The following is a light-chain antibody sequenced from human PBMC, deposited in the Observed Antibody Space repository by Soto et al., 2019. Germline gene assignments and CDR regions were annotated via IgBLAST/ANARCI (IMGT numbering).Light chain of an antibody. Sequence: EIVLTQSPATLSLSPGERATLSCRASQSVSRYLAWYQQKPGQAPRLLIYDASNGATGIPARFGGSGSGTDCTLTISSLGPEDSAVYYCQQRRNWPPAAITFGQGTRLEIK. CDR1: QSVSRY. CDR3: QQRRNWPPAAIT. J-gene: IGKJ5*01. V-gene: IGKV3-11*01. CDR2: DAS.